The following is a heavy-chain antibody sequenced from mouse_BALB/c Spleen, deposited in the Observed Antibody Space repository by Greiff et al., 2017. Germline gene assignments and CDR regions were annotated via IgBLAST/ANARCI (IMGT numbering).Heavy chain of an antibody. J-gene: IGHJ4*01. CDR2: ISYSGST. V-gene: IGHV3-2*02. Sequence: EVMLVESGPGLVKPSQSLSLTCTVTGYSITSDYAWNWIRQFPGNKLEWMGYISYSGSTSYNPSLKSRISITRDTSKNQFFLQLNSVTTEDTATYYCARGNYGNAMDYWGQGTSVTVSS. CDR3: ARGNYGNAMDY. D-gene: IGHD1-1*01. CDR1: GYSITSDYA.